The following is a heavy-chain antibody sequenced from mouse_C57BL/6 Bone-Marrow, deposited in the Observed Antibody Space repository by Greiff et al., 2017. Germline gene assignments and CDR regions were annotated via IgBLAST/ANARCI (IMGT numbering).Heavy chain of an antibody. CDR1: GYAFTNYL. Sequence: QVQLQQSGAELVRPGTSVKVSCKASGYAFTNYLIEWVKQRPGQGLEWIGVINPGSGGTNYNEKFKSKATLTVDKSSSTAYMQLSSLTSADSAFYYCTTPSTIVTWEFAYWGQGTLVTVSS. CDR2: INPGSGGT. J-gene: IGHJ3*01. D-gene: IGHD2-12*01. CDR3: TTPSTIVTWEFAY. V-gene: IGHV1-54*01.